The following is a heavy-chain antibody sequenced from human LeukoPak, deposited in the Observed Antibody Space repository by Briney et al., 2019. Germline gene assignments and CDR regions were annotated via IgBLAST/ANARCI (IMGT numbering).Heavy chain of an antibody. CDR1: GFTFSSYG. CDR3: AKGFPYCTNGVCPYYFDY. Sequence: GGXXRLSCAASGFTFSSYGMHWVRQAPGKGLEWVAVIWYDGSNKYYADSVKGRFTISRDNSKNTLYLQMNSLRAEDTAVYYCAKGFPYCTNGVCPYYFDYWGQGTLVTVSS. J-gene: IGHJ4*02. D-gene: IGHD2-8*01. CDR2: IWYDGSNK. V-gene: IGHV3-33*06.